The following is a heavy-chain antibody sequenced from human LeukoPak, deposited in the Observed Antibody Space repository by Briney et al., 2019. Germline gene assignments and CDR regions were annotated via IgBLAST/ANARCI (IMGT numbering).Heavy chain of an antibody. CDR1: GYTFSDYY. Sequence: GASVKASCKASGYTFSDYYLHWVRQAPGQGLEYMGWINPNSGYTKYSQSFQGRVTMTRDTSISTAYMELSRLISDDTAVYYCARGDTMVRGLISDYWGQGTLVTVSS. CDR2: INPNSGYT. D-gene: IGHD3-10*01. V-gene: IGHV1-2*02. J-gene: IGHJ4*02. CDR3: ARGDTMVRGLISDY.